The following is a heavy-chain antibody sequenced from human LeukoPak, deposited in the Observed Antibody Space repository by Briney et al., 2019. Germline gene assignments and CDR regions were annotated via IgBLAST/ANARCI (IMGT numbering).Heavy chain of an antibody. Sequence: GGSLRLSCAASGFTFSSYSMNWVRQAPGKGLEWVAVISYDGSNKYYADSVKGRFTISRDNSKNTLYLQMNSLRAEDTAVYYCAKDLGDHWRQGTLVSVSS. D-gene: IGHD3-10*01. J-gene: IGHJ4*02. CDR2: ISYDGSNK. CDR3: AKDLGDH. V-gene: IGHV3-30*18. CDR1: GFTFSSYS.